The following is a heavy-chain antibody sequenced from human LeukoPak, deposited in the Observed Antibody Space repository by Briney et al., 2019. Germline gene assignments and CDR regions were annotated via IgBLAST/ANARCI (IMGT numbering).Heavy chain of an antibody. V-gene: IGHV4-39*01. CDR2: IYYSGSN. J-gene: IGHJ4*02. Sequence: SATLSLTCTVSGGSISSSSYYWGWIRQPPGKGLEWIGRIYYSGSNYYNPSLKSRVTISVDTSKNQFSLKLSSVTAADTAVYYCARHSKAEQWLVRSNPDYWGQGTLVTVSS. CDR1: GGSISSSSYY. CDR3: ARHSKAEQWLVRSNPDY. D-gene: IGHD6-19*01.